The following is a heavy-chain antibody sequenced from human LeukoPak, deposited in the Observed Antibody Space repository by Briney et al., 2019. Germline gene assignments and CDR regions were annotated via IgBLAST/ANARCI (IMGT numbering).Heavy chain of an antibody. V-gene: IGHV4-39*07. D-gene: IGHD2-21*02. J-gene: IGHJ5*02. Sequence: SETLSLTCTVSGGSISSSSYYWGWIRQPPGKGLEWIGSIYYSGSTYYNPSLKGRVTISVDTSKNQFSLKLSSVTAADTAVYYCAREVVTAFNWFDPWGQGTLVTVSS. CDR2: IYYSGST. CDR1: GGSISSSSYY. CDR3: AREVVTAFNWFDP.